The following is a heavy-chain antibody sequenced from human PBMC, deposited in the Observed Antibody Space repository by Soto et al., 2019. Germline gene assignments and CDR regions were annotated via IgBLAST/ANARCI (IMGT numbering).Heavy chain of an antibody. CDR3: AKDRWFGELSHFDY. D-gene: IGHD3-10*01. CDR2: ISGSGGST. V-gene: IGHV3-23*01. J-gene: IGHJ4*02. Sequence: PGGSLRLSCAASGFTFSSYAMSWVRQAPGKGLEWVSAISGSGGSTYYADSVKGRFTISRDNSKNTLYLQMNSPRAEDTAVYYCAKDRWFGELSHFDYWGQGTLVTVSS. CDR1: GFTFSSYA.